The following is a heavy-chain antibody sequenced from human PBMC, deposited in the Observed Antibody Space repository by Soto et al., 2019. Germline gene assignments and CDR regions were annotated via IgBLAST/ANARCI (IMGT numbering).Heavy chain of an antibody. CDR2: IIPILGIA. V-gene: IGHV1-69*08. Sequence: QVQLVQSGAEVKKPGSSVKVSCKASGGTFSSYTISWVRQAPGQGLEWMGRIIPILGIANYAQKFQGRVTITADKSTSTAYMELSRLRSEDTAVYYCAIEGYCTNGVCDSGKGTTDYYMDVWGKGTTVTVSS. CDR3: AIEGYCTNGVCDSGKGTTDYYMDV. D-gene: IGHD2-8*01. CDR1: GGTFSSYT. J-gene: IGHJ6*03.